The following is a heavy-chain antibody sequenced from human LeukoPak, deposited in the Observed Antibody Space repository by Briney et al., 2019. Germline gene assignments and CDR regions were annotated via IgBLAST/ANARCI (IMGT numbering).Heavy chain of an antibody. CDR2: MNPNSGNT. J-gene: IGHJ6*03. Sequence: ASVKVSCKASGYTFTSYDINWVRQATGQGLEWMGWMNPNSGNTGYAQKFQGGVTMTRNTSISTAYMELSSLRSEDTAVYYCARGYGGKSYYYYYMDVWGKGTTVTISS. CDR3: ARGYGGKSYYYYYMDV. CDR1: GYTFTSYD. V-gene: IGHV1-8*01. D-gene: IGHD4-23*01.